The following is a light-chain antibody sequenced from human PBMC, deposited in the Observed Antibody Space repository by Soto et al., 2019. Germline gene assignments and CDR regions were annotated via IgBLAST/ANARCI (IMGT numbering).Light chain of an antibody. CDR2: AAS. V-gene: IGKV1-39*01. J-gene: IGKJ1*01. Sequence: DVQMTQSPFSLSASVGDRVTITCRASQTISTYLNWYQHKPGKAPKLLIYAASTLQSGVPSRFSGSGSGTEFTLTIGSLQSEDCALYYCQQYNNWPGTFGQGTKVDI. CDR1: QTISTY. CDR3: QQYNNWPGT.